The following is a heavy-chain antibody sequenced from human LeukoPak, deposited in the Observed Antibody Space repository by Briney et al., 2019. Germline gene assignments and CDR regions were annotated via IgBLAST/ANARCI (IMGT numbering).Heavy chain of an antibody. Sequence: SETLSLTCAVYGGSFSGYYWSWIRQPPGKGLEWIGYIYYSGSTNYNPSLKSRVTISVDTSKNQFSLKLSSVTAADTAVYYCARGQIAAAGHDWFDPWGQGTLVTVSS. D-gene: IGHD6-13*01. J-gene: IGHJ5*02. CDR2: IYYSGST. V-gene: IGHV4-59*01. CDR1: GGSFSGYY. CDR3: ARGQIAAAGHDWFDP.